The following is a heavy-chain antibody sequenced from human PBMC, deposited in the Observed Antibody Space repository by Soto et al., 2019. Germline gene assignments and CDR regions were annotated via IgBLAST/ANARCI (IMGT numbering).Heavy chain of an antibody. CDR2: IYYSGST. CDR3: ARMVIANDAFDI. V-gene: IGHV4-30-4*01. J-gene: IGHJ3*02. D-gene: IGHD2-21*01. CDR1: GGSISSGDYY. Sequence: TLSLTCTVSGGSISSGDYYWSWIRQPPGKGLEWIGYIYYSGSTYYNPSLKSRVTISVDTSKNQFSLKLSSVTAADTAVYYCARMVIANDAFDIWGQGTMVTV.